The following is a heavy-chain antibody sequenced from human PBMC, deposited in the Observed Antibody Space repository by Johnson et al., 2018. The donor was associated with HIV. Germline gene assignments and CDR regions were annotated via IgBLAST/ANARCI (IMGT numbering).Heavy chain of an antibody. CDR1: GFTFDHYA. CDR3: AKALGVYGDYVLDAFDI. Sequence: VQLVESGGGLVQPGGSLRLSCAASGFTFDHYAMHWVRQAPGKGLEWVSGLTWNSDTIAYVDSVKGRFTISRDNSKNTLYLQMNSLRAEDTAVYYCAKALGVYGDYVLDAFDIWGQGTMVTVSS. V-gene: IGHV3-9*01. CDR2: LTWNSDTI. D-gene: IGHD4-17*01. J-gene: IGHJ3*02.